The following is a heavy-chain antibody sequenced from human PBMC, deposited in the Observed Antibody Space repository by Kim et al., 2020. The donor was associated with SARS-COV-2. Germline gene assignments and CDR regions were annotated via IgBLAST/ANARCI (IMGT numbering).Heavy chain of an antibody. Sequence: ASVKVSCKASGYTFTTYIMHWVRQAPGQRLEWMGWINTDTGYTKYSESFQGRVTMTRDTSANIAYMELRSLTSEDTARYYCARPFSSTSTSTQNWFDPW. V-gene: IGHV1-3*04. CDR3: ARPFSSTSTSTQNWFDP. CDR2: INTDTGYT. D-gene: IGHD1-1*01. J-gene: IGHJ5*02. CDR1: GYTFTTYI.